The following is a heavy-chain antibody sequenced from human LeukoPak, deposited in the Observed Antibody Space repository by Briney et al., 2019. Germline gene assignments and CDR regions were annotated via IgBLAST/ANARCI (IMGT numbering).Heavy chain of an antibody. Sequence: SETLSLTCTVSGGSISSYYWSWIRQPAGKGLEWIGRIYTSGSTNYNPSLKSRVTMSVDTSKNQFSLKLSSVTAADTAVYYCARGSRIAAAGTFFDYWGQGTLVAVSS. D-gene: IGHD6-13*01. CDR1: GGSISSYY. CDR2: IYTSGST. J-gene: IGHJ4*02. V-gene: IGHV4-4*07. CDR3: ARGSRIAAAGTFFDY.